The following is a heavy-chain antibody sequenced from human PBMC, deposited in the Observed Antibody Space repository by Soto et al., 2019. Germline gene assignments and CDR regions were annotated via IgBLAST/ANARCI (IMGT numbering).Heavy chain of an antibody. D-gene: IGHD6-19*01. Sequence: QVQLQQSGPGLVKPSQTLSLTCAISGDSVSSNSAAWNWIRQSPSRGLEWLGRTYYRSKWYNDYAVSVKSRITINPDTSKNQFSLQLNSVTPEDTAVYYCGYSSGWGGSFYYYYGMDVWGQGTTVTVSS. CDR3: GYSSGWGGSFYYYYGMDV. CDR2: TYYRSKWYN. J-gene: IGHJ6*02. CDR1: GDSVSSNSAA. V-gene: IGHV6-1*01.